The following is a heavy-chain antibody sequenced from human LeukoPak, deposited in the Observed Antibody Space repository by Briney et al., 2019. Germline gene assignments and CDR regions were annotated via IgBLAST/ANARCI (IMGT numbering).Heavy chain of an antibody. Sequence: NSSETLSLTCTVSGGSISSSSYYWGWLRQPPGKGLEWIGSIYYSGSTYYNPSLKSRVSISVDTSKNQFSLKLSSVTAADTAVYYCARSVPGRGYCSGGSCHATTNWFDPWGQGTLVTVSS. CDR1: GGSISSSSYY. CDR2: IYYSGST. V-gene: IGHV4-39*01. D-gene: IGHD2-15*01. J-gene: IGHJ5*02. CDR3: ARSVPGRGYCSGGSCHATTNWFDP.